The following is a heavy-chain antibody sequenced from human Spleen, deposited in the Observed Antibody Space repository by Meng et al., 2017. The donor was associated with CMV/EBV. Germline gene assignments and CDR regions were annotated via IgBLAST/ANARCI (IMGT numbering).Heavy chain of an antibody. CDR1: GGTVRSYA. J-gene: IGHJ3*02. CDR2: VSPTSGIT. D-gene: IGHD6-13*01. V-gene: IGHV1-69*13. CDR3: ARDTPSLSWYDDAFDI. Sequence: SVKVSCKLSGGTVRSYAISWVRQAPGQGLEWMGGVSPTSGITHYAESFQGRVTMTSDDSTSTAYMELSSLRSEDTAVYYCARDTPSLSWYDDAFDIWGQGTMVTVSS.